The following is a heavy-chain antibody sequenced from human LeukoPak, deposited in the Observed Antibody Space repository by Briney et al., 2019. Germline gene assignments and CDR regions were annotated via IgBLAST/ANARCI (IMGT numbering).Heavy chain of an antibody. CDR3: AKGYNSGYSYYFDY. CDR1: GFTFSTYG. J-gene: IGHJ4*02. CDR2: IRYDGSNK. D-gene: IGHD3-22*01. V-gene: IGHV3-30*02. Sequence: AGGSLRLSCAASGFTFSTYGMHWVRHAPGRGLEWVAFIRYDGSNKFCAHSVKGPFTISRDNSKNSLFLQMNSLRTADTAAYYCAKGYNSGYSYYFDYWGQGTLVTVSS.